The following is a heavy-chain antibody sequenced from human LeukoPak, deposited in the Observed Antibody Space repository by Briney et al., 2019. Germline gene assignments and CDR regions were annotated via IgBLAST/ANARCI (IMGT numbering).Heavy chain of an antibody. Sequence: PSETLSLTCTVSGGSISSYYWSWIRQPPGKGLEWIGYIYYSGSTNYNPSLKSRVTISVDTSKNQSSLKLSSVTAADTAVYYCARADLRYFDWLFFDIWGQGTMVTVSS. J-gene: IGHJ3*02. CDR3: ARADLRYFDWLFFDI. CDR2: IYYSGST. CDR1: GGSISSYY. V-gene: IGHV4-59*01. D-gene: IGHD3-9*01.